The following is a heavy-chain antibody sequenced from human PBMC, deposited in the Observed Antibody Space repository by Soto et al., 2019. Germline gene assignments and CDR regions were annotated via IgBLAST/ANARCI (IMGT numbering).Heavy chain of an antibody. CDR1: GFTFDDYA. Sequence: EVQLVESGGGLVQPGRSLRLSCAASGFTFDDYAMHWVRQAPGKGLEWVSGISWNSGSIGYADSVKGRFTISRDNAKNSLYLQMNSLRAEDTALYYCAKDLAAPYGMDVWGQGTTVTVSS. V-gene: IGHV3-9*01. D-gene: IGHD6-13*01. CDR2: ISWNSGSI. CDR3: AKDLAAPYGMDV. J-gene: IGHJ6*02.